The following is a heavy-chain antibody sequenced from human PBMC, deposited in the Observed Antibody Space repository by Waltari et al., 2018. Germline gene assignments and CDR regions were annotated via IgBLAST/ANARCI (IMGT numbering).Heavy chain of an antibody. CDR3: AREARSYYFDY. CDR1: GFTFNSYC. CDR2: ISSSSSTI. Sequence: EVQLVESGGGLVQPGGSLRLPCAASGFTFNSYCMNWVRQAPGKGLEWVSYISSSSSTIYYADSVKGRFTISRDNAKNSLYLQMNSLRAEDTAVYYCAREARSYYFDYWGQGTLVTVSS. V-gene: IGHV3-48*01. J-gene: IGHJ4*02.